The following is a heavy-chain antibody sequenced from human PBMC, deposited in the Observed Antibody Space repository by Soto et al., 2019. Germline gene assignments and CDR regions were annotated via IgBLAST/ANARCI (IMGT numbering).Heavy chain of an antibody. CDR1: GFTFDDYA. D-gene: IGHD3-3*01. J-gene: IGHJ6*02. V-gene: IGHV3-9*01. CDR2: ISWNSGSI. CDR3: AKDLGRFLEWVRDPYSHYNGMDV. Sequence: PGGSLRLSCAASGFTFDDYAMHWVRQVPGKGLEWVSGISWNSGSIGYADSVKGRFTISRDNAKNSLYLQMNSLRAEDTALYYCAKDLGRFLEWVRDPYSHYNGMDVWGQGTTVTVSS.